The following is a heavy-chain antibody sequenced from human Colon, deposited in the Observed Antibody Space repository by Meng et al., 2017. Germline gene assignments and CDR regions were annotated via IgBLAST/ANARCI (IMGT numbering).Heavy chain of an antibody. V-gene: IGHV3-23*04. CDR1: GCKFSDDA. Sequence: VEVDGVGGWLVELGGSLRISCACSGCKFSDDAMGWVRLAAGKGMEWAALITASGGIAYQAESLKGRFTISRDNVKNTLDLKMDSLRAEDTALYYCAKADWIVVSWFDPWGQGILVTVSS. CDR3: AKADWIVVSWFDP. J-gene: IGHJ5*02. CDR2: ITASGGIA. D-gene: IGHD3-22*01.